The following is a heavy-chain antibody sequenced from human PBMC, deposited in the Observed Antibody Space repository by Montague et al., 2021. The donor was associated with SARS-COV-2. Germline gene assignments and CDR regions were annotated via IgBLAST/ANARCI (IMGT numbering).Heavy chain of an antibody. CDR2: IYYSGST. CDR3: ARTGLGAYDILTGYTVNAFDM. J-gene: IGHJ3*02. CDR1: GGSITSYY. Sequence: ETLSLTCTVSGGSITSYYWTWIRQPPGKGLEWVGRIYYSGSTNYNPSLKSRVTISVDTSKNQFSPKLSSVTAADTAVYYCARTGLGAYDILTGYTVNAFDMWGQGTMVTVSS. D-gene: IGHD3-9*01. V-gene: IGHV4-59*01.